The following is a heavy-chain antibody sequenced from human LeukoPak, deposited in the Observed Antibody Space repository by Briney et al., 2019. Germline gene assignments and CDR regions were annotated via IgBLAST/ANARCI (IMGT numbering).Heavy chain of an antibody. V-gene: IGHV4-39*07. Sequence: SETLSLTCTVAGGSISSSSYYWGWIRQPPGKGLEWIGSIYHTGSTYYNPSLKSRVTISVDTSKNQFSLKLSSVTAADTAVYYCARDGSSGWFYWGQGTLVTVSS. CDR1: GGSISSSSYY. J-gene: IGHJ4*02. D-gene: IGHD6-19*01. CDR3: ARDGSSGWFY. CDR2: IYHTGST.